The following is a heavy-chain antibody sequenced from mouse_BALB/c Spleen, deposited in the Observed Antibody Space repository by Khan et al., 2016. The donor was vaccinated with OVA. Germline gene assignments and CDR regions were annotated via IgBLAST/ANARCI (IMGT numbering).Heavy chain of an antibody. CDR1: GDSITSGY. CDR3: ARSTYRYAFVY. Sequence: EVQLVESGPSLVKPSQTLSLTCSVTGDSITSGYWNWIRKFPGNKLEYMGYIIYTGYTYYNPSLQSRISITRHTSKNQYYLQLNSVTDEDTATYYCARSTYRYAFVYGGQGTLVTVSA. D-gene: IGHD2-12*01. J-gene: IGHJ3*01. V-gene: IGHV3-8*02. CDR2: IIYTGYT.